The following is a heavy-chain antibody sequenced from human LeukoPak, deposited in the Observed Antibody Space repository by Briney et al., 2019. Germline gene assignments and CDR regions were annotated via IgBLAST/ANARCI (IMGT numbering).Heavy chain of an antibody. J-gene: IGHJ4*02. Sequence: SETLSLTCTVSGGSISSSSYYWGWIRQPPGKGLEWIGSIYYSGSTYYNPSLKRRVTISVDTSKNQFSRKLSSVTAADTAVYYCARRFAGSYGIYFDYWGQGTLVTVSS. CDR1: GGSISSSSYY. D-gene: IGHD1-26*01. CDR2: IYYSGST. V-gene: IGHV4-39*01. CDR3: ARRFAGSYGIYFDY.